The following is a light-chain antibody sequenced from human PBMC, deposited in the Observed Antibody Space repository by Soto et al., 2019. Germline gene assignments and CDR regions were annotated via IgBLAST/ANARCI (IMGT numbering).Light chain of an antibody. V-gene: IGKV3-20*01. J-gene: IGKJ1*01. CDR1: QSVSDIY. CDR2: GAS. Sequence: EIVLTQSPGTLSLSPGERATLSCRASQSVSDIYLAWYQQRAGQAPRLLLYGASRRATGIPDRFSGSGSGTDFTLTISRLEPEDFAVYYCQQFGSSPRTFGPETKVEI. CDR3: QQFGSSPRT.